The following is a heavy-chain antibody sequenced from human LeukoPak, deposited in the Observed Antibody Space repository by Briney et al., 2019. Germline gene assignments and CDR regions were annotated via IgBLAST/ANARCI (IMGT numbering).Heavy chain of an antibody. V-gene: IGHV4-59*12. CDR1: GGSISSYY. Sequence: SETLSLTCTVSGGSISSYYWSWIRQPPGKGLEWIGYIYYSGSTNYNPSLKSRVTISVDTSKNQFSLKLSSVTAADTAVYYCATDGDTIFGVAQGWFDPWGQGTLVTVSS. D-gene: IGHD3-3*01. J-gene: IGHJ5*02. CDR3: ATDGDTIFGVAQGWFDP. CDR2: IYYSGST.